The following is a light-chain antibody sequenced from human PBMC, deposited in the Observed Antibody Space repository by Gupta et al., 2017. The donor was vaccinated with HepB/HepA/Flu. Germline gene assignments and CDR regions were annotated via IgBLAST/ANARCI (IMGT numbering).Light chain of an antibody. Sequence: DIVMTQSPDSLAVSLGERATINCKSSPSVLYSSNNKNYLAWYQQKPGQPPKLLMYWASTREAGVPDRFSGSGSGTDITLTISSLQAEDVAVYDCQQDDSTPITFGGGTKVEIK. CDR2: WAS. CDR1: PSVLYSSNNKNY. V-gene: IGKV4-1*01. J-gene: IGKJ4*01. CDR3: QQDDSTPIT.